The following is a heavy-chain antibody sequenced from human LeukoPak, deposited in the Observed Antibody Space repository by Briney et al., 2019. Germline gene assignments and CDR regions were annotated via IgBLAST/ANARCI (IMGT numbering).Heavy chain of an antibody. V-gene: IGHV3-43*02. J-gene: IGHJ4*02. CDR2: ISGDGGST. D-gene: IGHD6-13*01. CDR1: GSTFDDYA. CDR3: AKSGVAAAGLIDY. Sequence: PGGSLRLSCAASGSTFDDYAMHWVRQAPGKGLEWVSLISGDGGSTYYADSMKGRFTISSDNSKNSLYLQMNSLRTEDTALHYCAKSGVAAAGLIDYWGQGTLVTVSS.